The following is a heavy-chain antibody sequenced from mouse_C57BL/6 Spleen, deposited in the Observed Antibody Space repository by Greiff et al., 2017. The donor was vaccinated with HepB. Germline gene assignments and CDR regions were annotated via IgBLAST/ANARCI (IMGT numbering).Heavy chain of an antibody. D-gene: IGHD1-1*01. CDR3: ARGLLRGYFDY. V-gene: IGHV5-12*01. CDR1: GFTFSDYY. Sequence: EVKVIESGGGLVQPGGSLKLSCAASGFTFSDYYMYWVRQTPEKRLEWVAYISNGGGSTYYPDTVKGRFTISRDNAKNTLYLQMSRLKSEDTAMYYCARGLLRGYFDYWGQGTTLTVSS. J-gene: IGHJ2*01. CDR2: ISNGGGST.